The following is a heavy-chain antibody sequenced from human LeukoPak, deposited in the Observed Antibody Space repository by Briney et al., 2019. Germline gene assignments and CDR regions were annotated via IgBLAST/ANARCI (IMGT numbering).Heavy chain of an antibody. Sequence: GGSLRLSCAASGFTVSSNYMSWVRQAPGKGLEWVSVIYSGGSTYYADSVKGRFTISRDNSKNTLYPQMNSLRAEDTAVYYCARSPLIDFWSGYFDYWGQGTLVTVSS. D-gene: IGHD3-3*01. J-gene: IGHJ4*02. CDR3: ARSPLIDFWSGYFDY. CDR2: IYSGGST. CDR1: GFTVSSNY. V-gene: IGHV3-53*01.